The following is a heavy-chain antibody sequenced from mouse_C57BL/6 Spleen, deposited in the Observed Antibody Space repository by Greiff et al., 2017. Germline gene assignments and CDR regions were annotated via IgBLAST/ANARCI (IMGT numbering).Heavy chain of an antibody. V-gene: IGHV1-53*01. Sequence: QVQLQQPGTELVKPGASVKLSCKASGYTFTSYWMHWVKQSPGQGLGWIGNFNPSNGGTNYNEKFKSKATLTVDNTSSTAYMQLSRLTSVVSAVYYCATVSFAYWGQGTLVTVSA. CDR1: GYTFTSYW. D-gene: IGHD1-1*01. CDR3: ATVSFAY. J-gene: IGHJ3*01. CDR2: FNPSNGGT.